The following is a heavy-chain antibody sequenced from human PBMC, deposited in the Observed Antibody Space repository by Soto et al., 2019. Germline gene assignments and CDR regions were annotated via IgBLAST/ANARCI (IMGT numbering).Heavy chain of an antibody. J-gene: IGHJ6*02. CDR2: IIPIFGTA. CDR3: ASHRCSGGSCYSVYYYGMDV. V-gene: IGHV1-69*01. D-gene: IGHD2-15*01. Sequence: QVQLVQSGAEVKKPGSSVKVSCKASGGTFSSYAISWVRQAPGQGLEWMGGIIPIFGTANYAQKFQGRVTITADESTSTAYVELSSLRSEDTAVYYCASHRCSGGSCYSVYYYGMDVWGQGTTVTVSS. CDR1: GGTFSSYA.